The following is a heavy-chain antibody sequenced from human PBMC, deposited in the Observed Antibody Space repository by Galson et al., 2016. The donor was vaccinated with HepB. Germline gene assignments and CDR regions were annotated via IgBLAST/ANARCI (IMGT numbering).Heavy chain of an antibody. D-gene: IGHD3-10*01. CDR3: AHRKPDYYVSDWFDP. J-gene: IGHJ5*02. Sequence: PALVKPTQTLTLTCTLSGFSLNTSGVGVGWIHQPPGQALEWLALIYWDDDKRYSPSLKSRLTITKDTSKNEVVLTMTNMDPVDTATYFCAHRKPDYYVSDWFDPWGQGTLVTVSS. V-gene: IGHV2-5*02. CDR1: GFSLNTSGVG. CDR2: IYWDDDK.